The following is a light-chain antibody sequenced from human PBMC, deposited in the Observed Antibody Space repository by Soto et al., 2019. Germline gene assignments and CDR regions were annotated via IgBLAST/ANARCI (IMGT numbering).Light chain of an antibody. V-gene: IGKV3-11*01. J-gene: IGKJ3*01. Sequence: EIVLTQAPTTLSFSPGERATLSCRASQTVTMYLAWYQQKPGQAPRLLIYDTSNRATGIPARFSGSGSGTDFTLTISGLQPDDFAVYFCQQRSNWPFTFGPGTTVDFK. CDR3: QQRSNWPFT. CDR1: QTVTMY. CDR2: DTS.